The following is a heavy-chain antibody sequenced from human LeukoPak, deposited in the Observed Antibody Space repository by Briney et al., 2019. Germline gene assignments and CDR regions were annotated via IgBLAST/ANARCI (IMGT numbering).Heavy chain of an antibody. CDR3: ARVRYRLAETYIDY. CDR2: IIPLLDTV. CDR1: GGTFSSYA. J-gene: IGHJ4*02. D-gene: IGHD3-16*01. Sequence: PGASVKVSCKASGGTFSSYAISWVRQAPGQGLEWMGGIIPLLDTVNYAQKFLGRVTITADESTSTSYMELSRLRSDDTAVYYCARVRYRLAETYIDYWGQGTLVTVSS. V-gene: IGHV1-69*13.